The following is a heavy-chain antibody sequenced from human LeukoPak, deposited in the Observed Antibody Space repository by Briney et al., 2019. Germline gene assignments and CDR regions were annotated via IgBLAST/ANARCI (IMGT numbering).Heavy chain of an antibody. CDR1: GFTFSSYG. V-gene: IGHV3-30*02. D-gene: IGHD1-7*01. J-gene: IGHJ6*03. CDR3: AKRRGLELLYYYYMDV. Sequence: GRSLRLSCAASGFTFSSYGMHWVRQAPGKGLEWVTFIRSDGSNKYYADSVKGRFTISRDNSKNTLYLQMNSLRAEDTAVYYCAKRRGLELLYYYYMDVWGKGTTVTVSS. CDR2: IRSDGSNK.